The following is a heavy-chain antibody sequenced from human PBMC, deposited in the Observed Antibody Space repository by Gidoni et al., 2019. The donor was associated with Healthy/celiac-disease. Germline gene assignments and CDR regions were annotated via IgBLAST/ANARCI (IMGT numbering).Heavy chain of an antibody. J-gene: IGHJ3*02. D-gene: IGHD3-10*01. CDR1: GFTFSSYA. CDR3: ARVVTIAFDI. V-gene: IGHV3-30-3*01. Sequence: QVQLVESGGGVVQPGMSLRLSCAASGFTFSSYAMHWVRQAPGKGLEWVAVISYDGSNKYYADSVKGRFTISRDNSKNTLYLQMNSLRAEDTAVYYCARVVTIAFDIWGQGTMVTVSS. CDR2: ISYDGSNK.